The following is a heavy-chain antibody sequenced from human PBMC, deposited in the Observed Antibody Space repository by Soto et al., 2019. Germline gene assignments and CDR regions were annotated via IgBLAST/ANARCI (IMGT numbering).Heavy chain of an antibody. CDR1: GGSFSGYY. CDR3: VRALRHTAMVYPWFDP. J-gene: IGHJ5*02. D-gene: IGHD5-18*01. CDR2: INHSGST. Sequence: PSETLSLTCAVYGGSFSGYYWSWIRQPPGKGLEWIGEINHSGSTNYNPSLKSRVTISVDTSKNQFSLKLSSVTAADTAVYYCVRALRHTAMVYPWFDPWGQGTLVTVSS. V-gene: IGHV4-34*01.